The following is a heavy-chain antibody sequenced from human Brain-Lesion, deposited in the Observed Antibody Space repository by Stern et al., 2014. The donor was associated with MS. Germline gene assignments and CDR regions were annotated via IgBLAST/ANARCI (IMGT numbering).Heavy chain of an antibody. CDR2: IFNSGRT. CDR1: GGSISSGGYY. V-gene: IGHV4-61*02. CDR3: ARGRVVPGFQYYATDV. Sequence: QVQLQESGPGLVKPSQTLSLSCTVSGGSISSGGYYWSWIRQPAGKGLEWIGRIFNSGRTSYNPPLQSRVTISIDTSKTQFSLRLNSMTAADTAVYYCARGRVVPGFQYYATDVWGQGTTVIVSS. D-gene: IGHD2-2*01. J-gene: IGHJ6*02.